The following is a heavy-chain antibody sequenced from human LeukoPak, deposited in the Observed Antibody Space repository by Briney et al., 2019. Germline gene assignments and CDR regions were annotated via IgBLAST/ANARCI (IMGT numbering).Heavy chain of an antibody. V-gene: IGHV4-4*09. Sequence: SETLSLTCTVSGGSISSYYWSWIRQPPGKGLEWIGYIYTSGSTNYNPSLKSRVTISVDTSKNQFSLKLSSVTAADTAVYYCARLGRDGYNFRGPIDYWGQGTLVTVSS. D-gene: IGHD5-24*01. CDR1: GGSISSYY. J-gene: IGHJ4*02. CDR2: IYTSGST. CDR3: ARLGRDGYNFRGPIDY.